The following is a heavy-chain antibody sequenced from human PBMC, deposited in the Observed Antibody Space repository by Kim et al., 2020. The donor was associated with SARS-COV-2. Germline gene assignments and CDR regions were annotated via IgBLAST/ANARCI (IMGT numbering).Heavy chain of an antibody. J-gene: IGHJ6*01. Sequence: GGSLRLSCAASGFTFSSYAMHWVRQAPGKGLEWVAVISYDGSNKYYADSVKGRFTFSRDNSKNTLYLQMNSLRAEDTAVYYCARGGDIVVVVAATFHYYG. CDR3: ARGGDIVVVVAATFHYYG. CDR2: ISYDGSNK. D-gene: IGHD2-15*01. CDR1: GFTFSSYA. V-gene: IGHV3-30*04.